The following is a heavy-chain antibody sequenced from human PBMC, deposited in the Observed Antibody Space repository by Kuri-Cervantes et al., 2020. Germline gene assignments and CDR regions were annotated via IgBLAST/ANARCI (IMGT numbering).Heavy chain of an antibody. CDR1: GFTFRSYA. Sequence: GESLKISCAASGFTFRSYAMHWVRQAPGKGLEWVPYISSSGSTIYYADSVKGRFTISRDNAKNSLYLQMNSLRAEDTAVYYCARVIYDYVWGTYRDAFDIWGQGTMVTVSS. V-gene: IGHV3-48*03. J-gene: IGHJ3*02. D-gene: IGHD3-16*02. CDR2: ISSSGSTI. CDR3: ARVIYDYVWGTYRDAFDI.